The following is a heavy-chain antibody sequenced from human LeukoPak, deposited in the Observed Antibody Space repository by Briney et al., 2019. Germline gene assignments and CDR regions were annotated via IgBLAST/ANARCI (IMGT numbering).Heavy chain of an antibody. Sequence: GGSVRLSCVVSELMFSSYWMSWVRQAPGKGLEWVAKIKEDGTEKYYVDSVKGRFTISRDNAENSLYLQMDSLRVEDTAVYYCATDTLDYGGCNDYWCQGTLVIVSS. V-gene: IGHV3-7*01. CDR3: ATDTLDYGGCNDY. D-gene: IGHD4-17*01. CDR2: IKEDGTEK. CDR1: ELMFSSYW. J-gene: IGHJ4*02.